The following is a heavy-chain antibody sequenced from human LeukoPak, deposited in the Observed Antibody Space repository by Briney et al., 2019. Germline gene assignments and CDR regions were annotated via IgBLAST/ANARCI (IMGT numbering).Heavy chain of an antibody. J-gene: IGHJ4*02. D-gene: IGHD3-22*01. CDR1: GITLSNYG. V-gene: IGHV3-23*01. CDR2: ISGSGGGT. CDR3: AKRGVVIRVILVGFHKEAYYFDS. Sequence: GGSLRLSCAVSGITLSNYGMSWVRQAPGKGLEWVAGISGSGGGTNYADSVKGRFTTSRDNPRNTLYLQMNSLRAEDTAVYFCAKRGVVIRVILVGFHKEAYYFDSWGQGALVTVSS.